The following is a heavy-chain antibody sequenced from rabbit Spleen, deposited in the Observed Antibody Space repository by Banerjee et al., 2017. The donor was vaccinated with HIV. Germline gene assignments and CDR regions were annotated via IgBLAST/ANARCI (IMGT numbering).Heavy chain of an antibody. J-gene: IGHJ6*01. V-gene: IGHV1S45*01. CDR3: ARDTSSSFSSYGMDL. CDR1: GFDFGSFG. Sequence: QEHLVESGGGLVQPEGSLTLTCKASGFDFGSFGMCWVRQAPGKGPEWIACIDAGSSDFTYFASWAKGRFTISKTSSTTVTLQMTSLTAADTATYFCARDTSSSFSSYGMDLWGPGTLVTVS. CDR2: IDAGSSDFT. D-gene: IGHD1-1*01.